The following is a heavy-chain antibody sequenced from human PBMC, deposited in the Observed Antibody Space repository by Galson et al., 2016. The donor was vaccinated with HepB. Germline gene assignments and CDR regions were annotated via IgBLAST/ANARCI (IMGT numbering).Heavy chain of an antibody. CDR1: GITFGDYG. CDR3: SGSVLSVVAGTNCHFNL. D-gene: IGHD6-19*01. V-gene: IGHV3-49*04. Sequence: SLRLSCATSGITFGDYGMSWVRQAPGKGLEWLGFIRSKAYGGTTEYAASVKGRFTISRDDSKSIAYLQINSLRSEDTAVYYCSGSVLSVVAGTNCHFNLWGRGTLVTVSS. J-gene: IGHJ2*01. CDR2: IRSKAYGGTT.